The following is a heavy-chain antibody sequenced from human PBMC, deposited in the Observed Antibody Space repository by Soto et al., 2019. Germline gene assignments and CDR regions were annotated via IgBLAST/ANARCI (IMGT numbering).Heavy chain of an antibody. CDR3: ARDGRLAYSYYYDSSGYTPGMDV. Sequence: QVQLVQSGAEVKKPGASVKVSCKASGYTFTSYGISWVRQAPGQGLEWMGWISAYNGNTNYAQKLQGRVTMTTDTSTSTAYMELRSLRSDDTAVYYCARDGRLAYSYYYDSSGYTPGMDVWGQVTTVTVSS. J-gene: IGHJ6*02. V-gene: IGHV1-18*01. D-gene: IGHD3-22*01. CDR2: ISAYNGNT. CDR1: GYTFTSYG.